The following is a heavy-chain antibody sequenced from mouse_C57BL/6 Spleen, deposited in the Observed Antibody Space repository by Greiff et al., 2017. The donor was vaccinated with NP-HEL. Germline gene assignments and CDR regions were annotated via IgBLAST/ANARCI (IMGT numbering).Heavy chain of an antibody. Sequence: EVQLMESGAELVKPGASVKLSCTASGFNIKDYYMHWVKQRTEQGLEWIGRIDPEDGEAKYAPKFQGKATITADTSSNTAYLQLSSLTSEDTAVYYCANILNYYGSPGWFAYWGQGTLVTVSA. D-gene: IGHD1-1*01. J-gene: IGHJ3*01. CDR2: IDPEDGEA. CDR3: ANILNYYGSPGWFAY. V-gene: IGHV14-2*01. CDR1: GFNIKDYY.